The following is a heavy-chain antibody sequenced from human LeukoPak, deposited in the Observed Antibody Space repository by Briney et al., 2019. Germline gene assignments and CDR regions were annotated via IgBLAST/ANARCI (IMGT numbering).Heavy chain of an antibody. V-gene: IGHV3-21*01. CDR1: GFTFTSYT. Sequence: GGSLRLSCAAPGFTFTSYTMNWVRQAPGKGLEWVSSITSSSRYIYYTDSVKGRFTISRDNAKNSLSLPMNSLRAEDTAIYYCARVWSSSDAFDIWGQGTMVTVSS. CDR3: ARVWSSSDAFDI. J-gene: IGHJ3*02. D-gene: IGHD6-6*01. CDR2: ITSSSRYI.